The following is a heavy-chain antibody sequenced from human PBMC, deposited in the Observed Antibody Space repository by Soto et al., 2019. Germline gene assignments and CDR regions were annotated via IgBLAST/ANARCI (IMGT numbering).Heavy chain of an antibody. CDR2: IIPIFGTA. Sequence: SVKVSCKASGGTFSSYAISWVRQAPGQGLEWMGGIIPIFGTANYAQKFQGRVTITADESTSTAYMELSSLRSEDTAVYYCARAHYGSGRGMSDYYYGLDVWGQGTTVTVSS. J-gene: IGHJ6*02. CDR3: ARAHYGSGRGMSDYYYGLDV. D-gene: IGHD3-10*01. CDR1: GGTFSSYA. V-gene: IGHV1-69*13.